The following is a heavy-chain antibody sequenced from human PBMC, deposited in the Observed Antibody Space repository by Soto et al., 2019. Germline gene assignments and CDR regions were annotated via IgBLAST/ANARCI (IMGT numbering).Heavy chain of an antibody. J-gene: IGHJ3*02. D-gene: IGHD3-22*01. CDR1: GGSISSDYYS. CDR3: ARGGAYYYDSSGYFNEAFDI. CDR2: IYHSGST. Sequence: PSETLSLTCAVSGGSISSDYYSWSWIRQQPGKSLDWIGYIYHSGSTYYSPSLKSRVTISIDMSKNQFSLKLSSVTAADTAVYYCARGGAYYYDSSGYFNEAFDIWGQGTMVTVSS. V-gene: IGHV4-30-2*01.